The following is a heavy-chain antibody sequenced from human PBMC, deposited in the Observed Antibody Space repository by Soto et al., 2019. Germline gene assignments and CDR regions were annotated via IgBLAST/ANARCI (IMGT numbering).Heavy chain of an antibody. V-gene: IGHV4-59*01. CDR1: GGSISSYY. Sequence: QVQLQESGPGLVKPSETLSLTCTVSGGSISSYYWSWIRQPPGKGLEWIGYIYYSGSTNYNPSLHSRVTISVDTSKNQFSLKLSSVTAADTAVYYCARSPGKHNTGHYGMDVWGQGTTVTVSS. CDR3: ARSPGKHNTGHYGMDV. CDR2: IYYSGST. D-gene: IGHD2-8*02. J-gene: IGHJ6*02.